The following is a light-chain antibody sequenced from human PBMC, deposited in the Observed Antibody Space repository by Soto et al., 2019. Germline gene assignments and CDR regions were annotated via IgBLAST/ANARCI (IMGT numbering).Light chain of an antibody. Sequence: QSVLTQPPSVSGAPGQSVTISCTGSSSNIGAGYAVHWYQHLPLTAPKLLIYDDDNRPSGVSARFSGSKSGTSASLAITGLQPEDEADYYCQSYDSSLTTFVFGTGTKVTVL. CDR3: QSYDSSLTTFV. CDR1: SSNIGAGYA. J-gene: IGLJ1*01. CDR2: DDD. V-gene: IGLV1-40*01.